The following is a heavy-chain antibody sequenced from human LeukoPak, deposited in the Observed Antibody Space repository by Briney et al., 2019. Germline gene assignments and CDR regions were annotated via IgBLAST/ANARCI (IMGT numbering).Heavy chain of an antibody. D-gene: IGHD5-18*01. J-gene: IGHJ4*02. Sequence: GGSLRLSCAASGFTFSSYAMSWVRRAPGKGLEWVSGISGSGGSTYYADSVKGRFTISRDNSKNTLYLQMNSLRAEDTAVYYCAKGTLPRGYSYGYDLYYFDYWGQGTLVTVSS. CDR3: AKGTLPRGYSYGYDLYYFDY. CDR1: GFTFSSYA. CDR2: ISGSGGST. V-gene: IGHV3-23*01.